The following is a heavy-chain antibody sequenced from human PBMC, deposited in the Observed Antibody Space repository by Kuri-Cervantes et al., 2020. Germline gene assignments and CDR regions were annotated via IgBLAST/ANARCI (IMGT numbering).Heavy chain of an antibody. D-gene: IGHD6-19*01. CDR2: INPNSGGT. Sequence: ASVKVSCKASGYTFTGYYMHWVRQAPGQGLEWMGWINPNSGGTNYAQKFQGWVTMTRDTSISTAYMELSRLRSDDTAVYYCARVGRAVAGGSDGYYYYGMDVRGQGTTVTVSS. CDR1: GYTFTGYY. J-gene: IGHJ6*02. CDR3: ARVGRAVAGGSDGYYYYGMDV. V-gene: IGHV1-2*04.